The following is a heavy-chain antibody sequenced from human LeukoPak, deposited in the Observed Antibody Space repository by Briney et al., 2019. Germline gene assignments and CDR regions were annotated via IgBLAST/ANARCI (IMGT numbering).Heavy chain of an antibody. Sequence: GGSLRLSCAASGFTFSSSAMSWVRQAPGKGLEWVSAISNNGGYTYYADSVQGRFTISRDNSKNRLYLEMNSLRVEDTAVYYCARAPWNTGWGQGTLVTVSS. J-gene: IGHJ4*02. CDR2: ISNNGGYT. V-gene: IGHV3-23*01. CDR1: GFTFSSSA. CDR3: ARAPWNTG. D-gene: IGHD2-8*02.